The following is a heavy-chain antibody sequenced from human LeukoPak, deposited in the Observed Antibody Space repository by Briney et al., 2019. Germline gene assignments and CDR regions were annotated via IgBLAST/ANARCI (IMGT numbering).Heavy chain of an antibody. J-gene: IGHJ4*02. CDR1: GFTVSSNY. D-gene: IGHD4-17*01. CDR3: AREIVNYDDNKSYFDY. V-gene: IGHV3-53*01. Sequence: GGSLRLSCAASGFTVSSNYMSWVRQAPGKGLEWVSVIYSGGSTYYADSVKGRFTISRDNSKNTLYLQMNSLRAEDTAVYYCAREIVNYDDNKSYFDYWGQGTLVTVSS. CDR2: IYSGGST.